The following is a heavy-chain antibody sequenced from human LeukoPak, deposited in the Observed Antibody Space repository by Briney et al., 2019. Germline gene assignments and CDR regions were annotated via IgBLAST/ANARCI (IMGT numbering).Heavy chain of an antibody. J-gene: IGHJ4*02. V-gene: IGHV4-39*07. CDR3: ARASITIFGVVIPHFDY. D-gene: IGHD3-3*01. Sequence: SETLSLTCTVSGGSISSSSYYWGWIRQPPGKGLEWIGSIYYSGSTYYNPSLKSRVTISVDTSKNQFSLKLSSVTAADTAVYYCARASITIFGVVIPHFDYWGQGTLVTVSS. CDR1: GGSISSSSYY. CDR2: IYYSGST.